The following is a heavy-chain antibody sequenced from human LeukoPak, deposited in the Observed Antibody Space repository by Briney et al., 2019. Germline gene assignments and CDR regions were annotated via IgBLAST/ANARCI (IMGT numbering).Heavy chain of an antibody. V-gene: IGHV1-18*01. CDR1: GGTFSSYA. CDR3: ARSEYSNYINYFDP. Sequence: VASVKVSCKASGGTFSSYAISWVRQAPGQGLEWMGWISGYNGNTNYAQKFQGRVTMTTDTSTSTAHMELRRLRSDDTAVYYCARSEYSNYINYFDPWGQGTLVTVSS. D-gene: IGHD4-11*01. CDR2: ISGYNGNT. J-gene: IGHJ5*02.